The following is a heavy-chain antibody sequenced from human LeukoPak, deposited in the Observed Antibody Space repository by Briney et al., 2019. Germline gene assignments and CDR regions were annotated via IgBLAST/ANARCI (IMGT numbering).Heavy chain of an antibody. J-gene: IGHJ4*02. CDR1: GGSISSYY. Sequence: SETLSLTCTVSGGSISSYYWSWIRQPPGKGLEWIGYIYYSGTTNYNPSLKSRVTIAVDTSKNQFSLKLSSVTAADTAVYYCARGVYIAAAQYGYWGQGTLVTVSS. CDR2: IYYSGTT. D-gene: IGHD6-13*01. V-gene: IGHV4-59*01. CDR3: ARGVYIAAAQYGY.